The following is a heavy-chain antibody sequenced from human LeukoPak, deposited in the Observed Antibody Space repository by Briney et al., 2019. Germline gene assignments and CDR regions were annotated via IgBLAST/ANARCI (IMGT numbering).Heavy chain of an antibody. D-gene: IGHD1-26*01. CDR2: IRYDGSNK. CDR1: GFTFSSYG. J-gene: IGHJ4*02. Sequence: QAGGSLRLSCAASGFTFSSYGMHWVRQAPGKGLEWVAFIRYDGSNKYYADSVKGRFTISRDNSKNTLYLQMNSLRAEDTAVYYCANELNSGSYSPLDYWGQGTLVTVSS. V-gene: IGHV3-30*02. CDR3: ANELNSGSYSPLDY.